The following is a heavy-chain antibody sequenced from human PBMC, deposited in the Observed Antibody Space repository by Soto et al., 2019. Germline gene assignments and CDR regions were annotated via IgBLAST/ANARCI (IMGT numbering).Heavy chain of an antibody. J-gene: IGHJ4*02. CDR1: GYTFSRYG. V-gene: IGHV1-18*01. D-gene: IGHD6-13*01. Sequence: QVQLVQSGAEVKKPGASVRVSCKASGYTFSRYGISWVRQAPGQGIEWMGGISGFNGNTKESEKLQGRVTLTTDTAANTAHMELRGLRSDATAVYYCARASAYSTPWSFDNWGQGTLVTVS. CDR3: ARASAYSTPWSFDN. CDR2: ISGFNGNT.